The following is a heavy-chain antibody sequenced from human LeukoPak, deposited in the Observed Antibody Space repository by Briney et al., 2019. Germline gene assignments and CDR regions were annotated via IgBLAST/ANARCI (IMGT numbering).Heavy chain of an antibody. D-gene: IGHD6-6*01. Sequence: QPGGSLRLSCATSGFTFTRYWMAWIRQAPGKGLEWVANVKQDGSQQYYLDSVEGRFTISRDNAKNSLYLQMNNVRAEDTAVYYCSNGIYSSSFWGQGTLVTVSS. CDR1: GFTFTRYW. V-gene: IGHV3-7*01. CDR2: VKQDGSQQ. J-gene: IGHJ4*02. CDR3: SNGIYSSSF.